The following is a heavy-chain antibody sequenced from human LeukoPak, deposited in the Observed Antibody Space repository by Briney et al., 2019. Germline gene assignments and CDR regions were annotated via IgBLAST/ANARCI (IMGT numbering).Heavy chain of an antibody. D-gene: IGHD1-26*01. CDR2: IYYSGST. J-gene: IGHJ5*02. CDR1: GGSISSYY. V-gene: IGHV4-59*01. Sequence: SETLSLTCTVSGGSISSYYWSWIRQPPGKGLEWIGYIYYSGSTNYNPSLKSRVTISVDTSKNQFSLKLSSVTAADTAVYYCARVTVVGATTFDPWGQGTLVTVSS. CDR3: ARVTVVGATTFDP.